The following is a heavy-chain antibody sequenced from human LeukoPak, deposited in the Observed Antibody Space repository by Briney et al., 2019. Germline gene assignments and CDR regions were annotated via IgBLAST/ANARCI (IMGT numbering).Heavy chain of an antibody. CDR1: GFTFSENN. J-gene: IGHJ4*02. D-gene: IGHD5-12*01. CDR2: LSNDGNNY. Sequence: PGGSLRLSCAASGFTFSENNVHWVRQAPGKGLEWVALLSNDGNNYAYADSVKGRFTLSGDNSKTTLYLQMISLRAEDTAVYYCARDRSGFYSVDYWGQGTLVTVSS. V-gene: IGHV3-30-3*01. CDR3: ARDRSGFYSVDY.